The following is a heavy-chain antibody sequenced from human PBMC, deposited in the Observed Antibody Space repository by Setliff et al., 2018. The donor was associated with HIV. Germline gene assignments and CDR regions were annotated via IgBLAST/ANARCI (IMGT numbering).Heavy chain of an antibody. CDR3: ARDRPYYYYGMDV. CDR1: GGSMSSGSYY. J-gene: IGHJ6*02. Sequence: SETLSLTCTVSGGSMSSGSYYWSWIRQPAGKGLEWIGRIYISGSTNYNPSLKSRVTISVDTSKNQFSLKLSSVTAADTAVYYCARDRPYYYYGMDVWGQGTTVTVSS. CDR2: IYISGST. V-gene: IGHV4-61*02.